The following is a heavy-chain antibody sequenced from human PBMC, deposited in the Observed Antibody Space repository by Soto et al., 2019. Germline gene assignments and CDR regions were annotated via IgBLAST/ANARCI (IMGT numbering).Heavy chain of an antibody. D-gene: IGHD6-13*01. V-gene: IGHV1-58*01. CDR3: AADSSILAVEVLLRGGMDV. CDR1: GFTFTSSA. CDR2: IVVGSGNT. Sequence: SVKVSCKASGFTFTSSAVQWVRQARGQRLEWIGWIVVGSGNTNYAQKFQERVTITRDMSTSTAYMELSSLRSEDTAVYYCAADSSILAVEVLLRGGMDVWGQGTTVT. J-gene: IGHJ6*02.